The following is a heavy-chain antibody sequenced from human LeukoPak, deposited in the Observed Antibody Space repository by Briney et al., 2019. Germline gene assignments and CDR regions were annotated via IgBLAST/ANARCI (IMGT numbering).Heavy chain of an antibody. Sequence: PGTSLTLSCAASGFIFSDFAMHWVRQAPGKGLEWVAVISYHGNNKYYADSVKGRFAISRDNARNTLYLQMNSLRPEDTAVYYCARGLGYCTNGVCSNFDYWGQGTLVTVSS. CDR2: ISYHGNNK. CDR1: GFIFSDFA. J-gene: IGHJ4*02. CDR3: ARGLGYCTNGVCSNFDY. D-gene: IGHD2-8*01. V-gene: IGHV3-30*09.